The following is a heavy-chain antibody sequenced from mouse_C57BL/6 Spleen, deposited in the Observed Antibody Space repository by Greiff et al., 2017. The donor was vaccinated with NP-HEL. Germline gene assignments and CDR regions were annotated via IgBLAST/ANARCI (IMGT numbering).Heavy chain of an antibody. CDR1: GFSFNTYA. J-gene: IGHJ3*01. Sequence: EVQGVESGGGLVQPKGSLKLSCAASGFSFNTYAMNWVRQAPGKGLEWVARIRSKSNNYATYYADSVKDRFTISRDDSESMLYLQMNNLKTEDPAIYYCVSHYPPYWGQGTLVTVSA. V-gene: IGHV10-1*01. CDR2: IRSKSNNYAT. CDR3: VSHYPPY.